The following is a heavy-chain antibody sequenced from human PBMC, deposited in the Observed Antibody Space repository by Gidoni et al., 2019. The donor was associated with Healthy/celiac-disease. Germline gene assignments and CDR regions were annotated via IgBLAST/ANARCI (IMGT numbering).Heavy chain of an antibody. J-gene: IGHJ4*02. CDR2: IYYSGST. CDR3: ATSYSSGWFFDY. V-gene: IGHV4-39*01. D-gene: IGHD6-19*01. Sequence: QLQLQESGPGLVKPSETLSLTCTVSGGSFSSSSYYWGWLRQPPGKGLEWIGSIYYSGSTYYNPSLKSRVTISVDTSKNQFSLKLSSVTAADTAVYYCATSYSSGWFFDYWGQGTLVTVSS. CDR1: GGSFSSSSYY.